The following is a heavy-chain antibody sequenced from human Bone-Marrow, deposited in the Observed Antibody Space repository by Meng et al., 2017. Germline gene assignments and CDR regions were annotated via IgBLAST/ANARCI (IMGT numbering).Heavy chain of an antibody. J-gene: IGHJ4*02. CDR1: GGTFSSYA. V-gene: IGHV1-46*01. CDR3: ASSGAPYYYDSSGYQGN. D-gene: IGHD3-22*01. CDR2: INPSGGST. Sequence: QVRLVRSGAEVKKPGSSVKVSCKASGGTFSSYAISWVRQAPGQGLEWMGIINPSGGSTSYAQKFQGRVTMTRDTSTSTVYMELSSLRSEDTAVYYCASSGAPYYYDSSGYQGNWGQGTLVTVSS.